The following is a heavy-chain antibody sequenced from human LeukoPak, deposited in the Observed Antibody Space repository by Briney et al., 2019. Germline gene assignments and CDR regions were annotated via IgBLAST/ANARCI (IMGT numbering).Heavy chain of an antibody. CDR2: ISGSGGST. V-gene: IGHV3-23*01. D-gene: IGHD3-3*01. J-gene: IGHJ4*02. CDR1: GFTFSSYA. Sequence: PGGSLRLSCAASGFTFSSYAMSWVRQTPGKGLEWVSAISGSGGSTYYADSVKGRFTISRDNSKNTLYLQMNSLRAEDTAVYYCAKEPYVRAFWSGSPCSYYFDYWGQGTLVTVSS. CDR3: AKEPYVRAFWSGSPCSYYFDY.